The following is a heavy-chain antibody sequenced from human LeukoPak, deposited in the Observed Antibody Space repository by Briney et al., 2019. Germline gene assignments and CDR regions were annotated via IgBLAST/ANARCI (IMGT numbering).Heavy chain of an antibody. J-gene: IGHJ6*02. D-gene: IGHD6-13*01. CDR2: INTNTGNP. CDR3: ARDKYSSSWNYYYYYGMDV. V-gene: IGHV7-4-1*02. CDR1: GYTFTSYA. Sequence: GASVKVSCKASGYTFTSYAMNWVRQAPGQGLEWMGWINTNTGNPTYAQGFTGRFVFSLDTSVSTAYPQISSLKAEDTAVYYCARDKYSSSWNYYYYYGMDVWGQGTTVTVSS.